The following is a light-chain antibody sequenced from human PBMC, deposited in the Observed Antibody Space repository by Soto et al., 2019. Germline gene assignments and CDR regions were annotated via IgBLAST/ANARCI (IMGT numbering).Light chain of an antibody. J-gene: IGKJ1*01. CDR1: QSISSW. CDR3: QQYNSYSSTWT. Sequence: DIKMTQSPSTLSASVGDRVTITCRASQSISSWLAWYQQKPGKAPKLLIYKASSLESGVPSRFSGSRSGTEFTLTISSLQPDDFATYYCQQYNSYSSTWTFGQGTKVEIK. V-gene: IGKV1-5*03. CDR2: KAS.